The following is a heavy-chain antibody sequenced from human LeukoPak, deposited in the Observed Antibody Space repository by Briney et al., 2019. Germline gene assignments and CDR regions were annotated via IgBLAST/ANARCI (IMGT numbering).Heavy chain of an antibody. Sequence: GGSLRLSCAASGFTFRNYWMGWVRQAPGKGLEWVANTKPDGSAEYYADSVRGRFTTSRDNANNFLYPQMNSLRAEDTAVYYCARDGGLNTNFGYWGQGTLVTVSS. V-gene: IGHV3-7*01. CDR2: TKPDGSAE. D-gene: IGHD2-15*01. J-gene: IGHJ4*02. CDR3: ARDGGLNTNFGY. CDR1: GFTFRNYW.